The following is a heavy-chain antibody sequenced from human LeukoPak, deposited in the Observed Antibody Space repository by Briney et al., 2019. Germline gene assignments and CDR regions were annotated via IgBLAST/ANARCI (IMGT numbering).Heavy chain of an antibody. CDR2: IYYSGST. Sequence: GSLRLSCAASGFTFSSYEMNWVRQAPGKGLEWIGSIYYSGSTYYNPSLKSRVTISVDTSKNQFSLKLSSVTAADTAVYYCARDQTDYGDYVGWFDPWGQGTLVTVSS. D-gene: IGHD4-17*01. V-gene: IGHV4-39*07. CDR3: ARDQTDYGDYVGWFDP. J-gene: IGHJ5*02. CDR1: GFTFSSYE.